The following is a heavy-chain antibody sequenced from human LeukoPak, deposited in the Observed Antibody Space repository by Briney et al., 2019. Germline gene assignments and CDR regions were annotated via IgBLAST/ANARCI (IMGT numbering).Heavy chain of an antibody. J-gene: IGHJ4*02. D-gene: IGHD5-18*01. CDR3: AIRGYSHGYNY. CDR1: GGSISSYY. Sequence: PSETLSLTCTVSGGSISSYYWSWIRQPPGKGLEWIGYIYDRGSTNYNPSLQSRVTISVDTSKNQFSLKLNSVSAADTAVYYCAIRGYSHGYNYWGQGTLVTVSS. V-gene: IGHV4-59*01. CDR2: IYDRGST.